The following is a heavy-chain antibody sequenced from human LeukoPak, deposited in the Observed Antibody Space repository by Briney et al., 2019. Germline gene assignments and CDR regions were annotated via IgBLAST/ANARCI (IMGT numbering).Heavy chain of an antibody. Sequence: SETLSLTCTVSGGSVSSGSYYWSWIRQPPGKGLDWIGYIYHSGNTNYNPSLKSRVSISVDTSKNQFSLKLSSVTAADTAVYYCARAVISFGATVAKGFDCWGQGTLVTVSS. J-gene: IGHJ4*02. CDR1: GGSVSSGSYY. CDR3: ARAVISFGATVAKGFDC. CDR2: IYHSGNT. V-gene: IGHV4-61*01. D-gene: IGHD3-16*01.